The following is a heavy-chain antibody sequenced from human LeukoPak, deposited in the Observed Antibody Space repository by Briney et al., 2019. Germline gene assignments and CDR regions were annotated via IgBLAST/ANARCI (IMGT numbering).Heavy chain of an antibody. Sequence: ASVKVSCKASGYTFTTYGITWVRQAPGQGLERMGWISAYNGNTYYAQKLPGRVTMTTDTSTSTAYMELRSLRSDDTAVYYCARVSQEGGDDFDYWGQGTLVTVSS. J-gene: IGHJ4*02. V-gene: IGHV1-18*04. CDR2: ISAYNGNT. CDR3: ARVSQEGGDDFDY. D-gene: IGHD2-21*02. CDR1: GYTFTTYG.